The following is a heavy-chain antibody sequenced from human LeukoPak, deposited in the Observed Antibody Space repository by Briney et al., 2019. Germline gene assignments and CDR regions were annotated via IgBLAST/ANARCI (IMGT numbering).Heavy chain of an antibody. D-gene: IGHD3-10*01. Sequence: SETLSLTCTVSGGSISSYYWSWIRQPAGKGLEWIGRIYTSGSTNYNPSLKSRVTISVDTSKNQFSLKLSSVTAADTAVYYCARGVYYGPYGGSFFDYWGQGTLVTVSS. J-gene: IGHJ4*02. CDR2: IYTSGST. CDR1: GGSISSYY. CDR3: ARGVYYGPYGGSFFDY. V-gene: IGHV4-4*07.